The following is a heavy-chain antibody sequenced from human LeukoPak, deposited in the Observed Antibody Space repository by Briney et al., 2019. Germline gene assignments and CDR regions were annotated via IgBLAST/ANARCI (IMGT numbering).Heavy chain of an antibody. CDR3: ARVTYYYGSGSYPLNY. Sequence: SETLSLTCTVSGGSISSGGYYWSWIRQHPGKGLEWIGYIYYSGSTYYNPSLKSRVTISVDTSKNQFSLKLSSVTAADTAVYYCARVTYYYGSGSYPLNYWGQGTLVTVSS. CDR2: IYYSGST. D-gene: IGHD3-10*01. J-gene: IGHJ4*02. CDR1: GGSISSGGYY. V-gene: IGHV4-31*03.